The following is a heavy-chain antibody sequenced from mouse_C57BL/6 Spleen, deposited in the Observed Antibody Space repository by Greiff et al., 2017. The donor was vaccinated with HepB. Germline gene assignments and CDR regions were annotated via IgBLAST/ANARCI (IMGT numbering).Heavy chain of an antibody. CDR2: ISSGGDYI. D-gene: IGHD1-1*01. V-gene: IGHV5-9-1*02. CDR1: GFTFSSYA. Sequence: EVKVVESGEGLVKPGGSLKLSCAASGFTFSSYAMSWVRQTPEKRLEWVAYISSGGDYIYYADTVKGRFTISRDNARNTLYLQMSSLKSEDTAMYYCTRDRPYYYGSPWYFDVWGTGTTVTVSS. J-gene: IGHJ1*03. CDR3: TRDRPYYYGSPWYFDV.